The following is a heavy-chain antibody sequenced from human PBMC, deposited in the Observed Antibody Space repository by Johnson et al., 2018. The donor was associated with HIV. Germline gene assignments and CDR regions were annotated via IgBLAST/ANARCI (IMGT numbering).Heavy chain of an antibody. CDR1: EFIFSSYS. Sequence: QVLLVESGGGVVQPGGSLRLSCAASEFIFSSYSMHWVRQAPGKGLVWVAVISYDGHHEYYSDAVEGRFTVARDNTKNTLYLQMNSLRADDTDIYYCALTESRFLEWLFRAFDIWGQGTMVTVSS. CDR3: ALTESRFLEWLFRAFDI. CDR2: ISYDGHHE. V-gene: IGHV3-30*04. D-gene: IGHD3-3*01. J-gene: IGHJ3*02.